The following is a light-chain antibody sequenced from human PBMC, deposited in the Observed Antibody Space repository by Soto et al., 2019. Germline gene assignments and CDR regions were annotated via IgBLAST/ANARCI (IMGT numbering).Light chain of an antibody. J-gene: IGLJ3*02. CDR2: EVT. V-gene: IGLV2-8*01. Sequence: QSALTQPPSASGSPGQSVTISCTGTSSDVGAYNYVSWYQQHAGKAPKLVIYEVTKRPSGVPDRFSGSKSANTVSLTVSGLQAEDEADCSSFASSNTWVFGGGTKLTVL. CDR1: SSDVGAYNY. CDR3: SSFASSNTWV.